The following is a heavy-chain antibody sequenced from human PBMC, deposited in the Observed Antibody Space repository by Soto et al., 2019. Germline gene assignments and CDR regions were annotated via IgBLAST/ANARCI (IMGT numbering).Heavy chain of an antibody. CDR2: IIPIFGTA. D-gene: IGHD3-22*01. CDR1: GGTFSSYA. CDR3: AREYYDSSGTHAFDI. V-gene: IGHV1-69*13. J-gene: IGHJ3*02. Sequence: GASVKVSCKASGGTFSSYAISWVRQAPGQGLEWMGGIIPIFGTANYAQKFQGRVTITADESTSTAYMELRSLRSDDTAVYYCAREYYDSSGTHAFDIWGQGTMVNVSS.